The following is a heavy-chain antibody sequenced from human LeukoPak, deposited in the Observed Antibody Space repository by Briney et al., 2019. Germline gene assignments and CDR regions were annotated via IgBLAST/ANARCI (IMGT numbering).Heavy chain of an antibody. V-gene: IGHV3-23*01. Sequence: QAGGSLRLSCAASGFTFSSYAMSWVRQAPGKGLEWVSAISGSGGSTYYADSVKGRFTISRDNSKNTLYLQMNSLRDEDTAVYYCSVVAVGASPGAFHIWGQGTMVTVSS. J-gene: IGHJ3*02. CDR1: GFTFSSYA. CDR3: SVVAVGASPGAFHI. CDR2: ISGSGGST. D-gene: IGHD6-19*01.